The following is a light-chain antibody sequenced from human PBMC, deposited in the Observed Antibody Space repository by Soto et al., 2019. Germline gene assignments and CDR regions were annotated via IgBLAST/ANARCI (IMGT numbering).Light chain of an antibody. CDR3: QQYNNWPPYT. Sequence: EIVMTQSPATLSVSPGERATLSCRASQSVGSDLAWYQQRPGQAPRLVIFGVSTRAAGIPARFSGSGSGTELTLTISSLQSEDLAVYYCQQYNNWPPYTFGQGTKLEIK. V-gene: IGKV3-15*01. J-gene: IGKJ2*01. CDR2: GVS. CDR1: QSVGSD.